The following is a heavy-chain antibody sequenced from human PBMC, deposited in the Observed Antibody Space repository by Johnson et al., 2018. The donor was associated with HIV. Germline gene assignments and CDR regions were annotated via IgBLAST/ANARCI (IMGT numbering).Heavy chain of an antibody. CDR2: ITRNGGST. V-gene: IGHV3-20*04. CDR3: ARDCTGGVCLNDAFDI. Sequence: VQLVESGGGLVQPGRSLRLSCTASGFTFDDYGMSWVRQAPGKGLEWVSGITRNGGSTGYADYVKGRFTISRDNSKNTLYLQMHSLRAEDTAVYYCARDCTGGVCLNDAFDIWGQGTMVIVSS. D-gene: IGHD2-8*02. CDR1: GFTFDDYG. J-gene: IGHJ3*02.